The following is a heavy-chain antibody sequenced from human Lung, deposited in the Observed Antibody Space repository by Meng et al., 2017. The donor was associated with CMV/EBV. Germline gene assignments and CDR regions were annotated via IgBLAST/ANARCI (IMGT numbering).Heavy chain of an antibody. Sequence: SETLSLTCSVSGGSINSRDYYWSWVRQYPGRGLEWVGHIYYSGATYYTPSLRSRLIISLDTSKNQFSLRLSSVTAADTAVYFCARVLYYYGSASNFDHWGQGNXVTVDS. CDR1: GGSINSRDYY. V-gene: IGHV4-31*03. CDR2: IYYSGAT. CDR3: ARVLYYYGSASNFDH. D-gene: IGHD3-10*01. J-gene: IGHJ4*02.